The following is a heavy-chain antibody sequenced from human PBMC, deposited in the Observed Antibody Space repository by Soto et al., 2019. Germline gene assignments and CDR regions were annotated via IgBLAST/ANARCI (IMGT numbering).Heavy chain of an antibody. CDR2: INHSGST. D-gene: IGHD6-13*01. CDR1: GGSFSCYY. V-gene: IGHV4-34*01. J-gene: IGHJ4*02. Sequence: SETLSLTCAVYGGSFSCYYWSWIRQPPGKGLEWIGEINHSGSTNYNPSLKSRVTISVDTSKNQFSLKLSSVTAADTAVYYCARGRGYSSSWYFTGWGQGTLVTVSS. CDR3: ARGRGYSSSWYFTG.